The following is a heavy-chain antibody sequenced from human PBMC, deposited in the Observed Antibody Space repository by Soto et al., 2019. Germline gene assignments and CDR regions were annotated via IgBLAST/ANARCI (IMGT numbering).Heavy chain of an antibody. CDR2: IFSSGES. J-gene: IGHJ4*02. D-gene: IGHD3-10*01. Sequence: GWSLRLSCAASGFTGSSTYMSWVRQAPGKGLEWVSIIFSSGESFYADSVKGRFTISRDSSDNTVYLQMNSLKAEDTAVYYCARGGIGMVRTFDHWGQGTLVTGSS. V-gene: IGHV3-53*01. CDR3: ARGGIGMVRTFDH. CDR1: GFTGSSTY.